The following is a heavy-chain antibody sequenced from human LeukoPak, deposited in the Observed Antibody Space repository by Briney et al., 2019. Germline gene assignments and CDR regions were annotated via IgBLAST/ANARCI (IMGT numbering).Heavy chain of an antibody. D-gene: IGHD4-17*01. CDR2: ISSSGSII. CDR1: GFTFSIYE. Sequence: GSLRLSCAASGFTFSIYEMNWVRQAPGKGLEWVSYISSSGSIIYYADSVKGRFTISRDNAKNSLYLQMNSLRAEDTAVYYCARDRSTVTIDDAFDIWGQGTMVTVSS. J-gene: IGHJ3*02. CDR3: ARDRSTVTIDDAFDI. V-gene: IGHV3-48*03.